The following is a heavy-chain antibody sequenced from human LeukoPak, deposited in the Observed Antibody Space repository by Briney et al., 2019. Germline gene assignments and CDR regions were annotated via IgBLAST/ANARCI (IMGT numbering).Heavy chain of an antibody. V-gene: IGHV1-2*02. CDR1: GYTFTDYY. CDR2: INPTSGGT. J-gene: IGHJ6*02. Sequence: ASVKVSCKASGYTFTDYYMQWVRQAPGQGLEWMGCINPTSGGTTYAQKFQGRVSITRDTSITTAYMELTSLRSDDTAVYYCATHQSDIYYGMYVWGQGTTVTVSS. D-gene: IGHD2-15*01. CDR3: ATHQSDIYYGMYV.